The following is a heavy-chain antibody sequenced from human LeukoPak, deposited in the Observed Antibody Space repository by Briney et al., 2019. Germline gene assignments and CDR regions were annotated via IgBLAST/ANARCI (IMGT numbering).Heavy chain of an antibody. J-gene: IGHJ4*02. Sequence: SETLSLTCTVSGDSISSSYWSWIRQPAGKGLEWIGRIYSSGRTNYNPSLKSRVTMSVDTSKNQFSLKLNSVTAADTAVYYCARVGALGGHDFWGQGSLVTVSS. CDR1: GDSISSSY. CDR2: IYSSGRT. CDR3: ARVGALGGHDF. V-gene: IGHV4-4*07. D-gene: IGHD1-26*01.